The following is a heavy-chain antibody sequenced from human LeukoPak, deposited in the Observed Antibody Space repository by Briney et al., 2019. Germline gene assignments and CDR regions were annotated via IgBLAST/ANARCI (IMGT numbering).Heavy chain of an antibody. CDR1: GGSISSYY. Sequence: PSETLSLTCTVSGGSISSYYWSWIRQPPGKGLEWIGYICYSGSTNYNPSLKSRVTISVDTSKNQFSLKLSSVTAADTAVYYCARGRLAAREHFDYWGQGTLVTVSS. V-gene: IGHV4-59*01. J-gene: IGHJ4*02. CDR3: ARGRLAAREHFDY. D-gene: IGHD6-6*01. CDR2: ICYSGST.